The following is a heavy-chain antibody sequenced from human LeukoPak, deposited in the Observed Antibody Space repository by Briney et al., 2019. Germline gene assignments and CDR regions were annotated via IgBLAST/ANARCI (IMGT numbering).Heavy chain of an antibody. CDR3: ATLKMVYGPVGPDVDY. V-gene: IGHV4-59*12. CDR1: GGSISSYY. D-gene: IGHD2-8*01. J-gene: IGHJ4*02. CDR2: IYYSGST. Sequence: SETLSLTCTVSGGSISSYYWSWIRQPPGKGLEWIGYIYYSGSTNYNPSLKSRVTISVDTSKNQFSLKLSSVTAADTAVYYCATLKMVYGPVGPDVDYWGQGTLVTVSS.